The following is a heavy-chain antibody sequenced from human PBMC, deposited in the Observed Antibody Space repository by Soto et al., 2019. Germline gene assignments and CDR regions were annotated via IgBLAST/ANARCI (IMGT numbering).Heavy chain of an antibody. V-gene: IGHV4-39*01. CDR2: IYYSGST. CDR1: GGSISSSSYY. D-gene: IGHD3-9*01. J-gene: IGHJ4*02. Sequence: SETLSLTCTVSGGSISSSSYYWGWIRQPPGKGLEWIGSIYYSGSTYYNPSLKSRVTISVDTSKNQFSLKLSSVTAADTAVYYCARHMTQTELTDYWGQGTLVTVSS. CDR3: ARHMTQTELTDY.